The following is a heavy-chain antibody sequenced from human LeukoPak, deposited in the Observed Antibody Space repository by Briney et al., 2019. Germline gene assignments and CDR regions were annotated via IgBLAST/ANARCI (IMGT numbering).Heavy chain of an antibody. CDR1: GYSISSGYY. Sequence: SETLSLTCTVSGYSISSGYYWSWIRQPPGKGLEWIGEINHSGSTNYNPSLKSRVTISVDTSKNQFSLKLSSVTAADTAVYYCAREGYSYGGDYWGQGTLVTVSS. CDR3: AREGYSYGGDY. CDR2: INHSGST. V-gene: IGHV4-38-2*02. J-gene: IGHJ4*02. D-gene: IGHD5-18*01.